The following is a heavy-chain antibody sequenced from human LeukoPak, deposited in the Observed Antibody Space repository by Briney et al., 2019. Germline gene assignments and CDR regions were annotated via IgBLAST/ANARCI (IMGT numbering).Heavy chain of an antibody. CDR2: IIPILGIA. D-gene: IGHD2-2*01. J-gene: IGHJ6*02. V-gene: IGHV1-69*04. CDR1: GGTFSSYA. CDR3: ARDPKYCSSTCCYEAAYYYYYGMDV. Sequence: SVKVSCKASGGTFSSYAISWVRQAPGQGLEWMGRIIPILGIANYAQKFQGRVTITADKSTSTAYMELSSLRSEDTAVYYCARDPKYCSSTCCYEAAYYYYYGMDVWGQGTTVTVSS.